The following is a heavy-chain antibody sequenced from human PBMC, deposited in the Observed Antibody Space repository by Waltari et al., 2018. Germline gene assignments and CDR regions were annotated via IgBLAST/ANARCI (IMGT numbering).Heavy chain of an antibody. CDR2: IIPILGIA. D-gene: IGHD5-12*01. CDR1: GGTFSSYA. CDR3: ASGSNIVATKRFDY. J-gene: IGHJ4*02. Sequence: QVQLVQSGAEVKKPGSSVKVSCKASGGTFSSYAISWVRQAPGQGLEWMGGIIPILGIANYTQKFQGRVTITADESTSTAYMELSSLRSEDTAVYYCASGSNIVATKRFDYWGQGTLVTVSS. V-gene: IGHV1-69*04.